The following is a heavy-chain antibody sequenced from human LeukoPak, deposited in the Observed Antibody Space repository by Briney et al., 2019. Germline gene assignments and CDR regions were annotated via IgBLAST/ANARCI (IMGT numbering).Heavy chain of an antibody. Sequence: SCKASGYTFTSYAMHWVRQAPGKGLEWVAVISYHGSNEYYADSVKGRFTISRDNSKNTLYLQMNSLRVEDTAVYYRARVNSNNFDYWGQGTLVTVSS. CDR1: GYTFTSYA. D-gene: IGHD1/OR15-1a*01. CDR3: ARVNSNNFDY. CDR2: ISYHGSNE. J-gene: IGHJ4*02. V-gene: IGHV3-30-3*01.